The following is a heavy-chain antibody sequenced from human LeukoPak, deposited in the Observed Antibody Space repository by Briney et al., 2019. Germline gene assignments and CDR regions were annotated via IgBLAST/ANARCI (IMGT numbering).Heavy chain of an antibody. CDR1: GYSISSGYY. D-gene: IGHD1-26*01. CDR2: IYHSGST. V-gene: IGHV4-38-2*02. Sequence: SETLSLTCTVSGYSISSGYYWGWIRQPPGKGLEWIGSIYHSGSTYYNPSLKSRVTISVDTSKNQFSLKLSSVTAADTAVYYCARDWGSYRPYYFDYWGQGTLVTVSS. J-gene: IGHJ4*02. CDR3: ARDWGSYRPYYFDY.